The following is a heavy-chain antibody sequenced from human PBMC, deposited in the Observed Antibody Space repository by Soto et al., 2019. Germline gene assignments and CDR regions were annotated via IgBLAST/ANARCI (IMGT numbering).Heavy chain of an antibody. CDR1: AFTFSSYA. CDR2: ISGSGDST. Sequence: GGSLRLSCAASAFTFSSYAMNWVRQAPGKGLEWVSAISGSGDSTYYADSVKGRFTVSRDNSKNTLNLQMNSLRAEDTAIYYCAKLPVAYDFWSGNYMDVWGQGTTVPVYS. J-gene: IGHJ6*02. CDR3: AKLPVAYDFWSGNYMDV. D-gene: IGHD3-3*01. V-gene: IGHV3-23*01.